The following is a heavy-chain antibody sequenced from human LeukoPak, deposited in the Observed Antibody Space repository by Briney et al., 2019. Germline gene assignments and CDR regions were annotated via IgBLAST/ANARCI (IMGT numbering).Heavy chain of an antibody. CDR1: GGSVGGYY. Sequence: SETLSLTCTVSGGSVGGYYWSWIRQPPGKGLEWIGYIYYSGSTNYNPSLKSRVTISVDTSKNQFSLKLSSVTAADTAVYYCARRASSGWLYFDYWGQGTLVTVSS. J-gene: IGHJ4*02. CDR3: ARRASSGWLYFDY. CDR2: IYYSGST. D-gene: IGHD6-19*01. V-gene: IGHV4-59*08.